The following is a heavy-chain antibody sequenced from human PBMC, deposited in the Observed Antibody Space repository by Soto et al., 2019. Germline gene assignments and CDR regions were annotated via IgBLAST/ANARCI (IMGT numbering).Heavy chain of an antibody. J-gene: IGHJ6*02. D-gene: IGHD3-16*02. CDR2: INHSGST. V-gene: IGHV4-34*01. CDR3: ARSKKYDYVWGSYPQYYYGMDV. Sequence: SETLSLTCTVSGGSISSYYWSWIRQPPGKGLEWIGEINHSGSTNYNPSLKSRVTISVDTSKNQFSLKLSSVTAADTAVYYCARSKKYDYVWGSYPQYYYGMDVWGQGTTVTVSS. CDR1: GGSISSYY.